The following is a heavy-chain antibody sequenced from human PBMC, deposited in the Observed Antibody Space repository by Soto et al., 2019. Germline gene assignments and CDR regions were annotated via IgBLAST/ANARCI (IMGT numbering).Heavy chain of an antibody. D-gene: IGHD3-9*01. CDR3: ARAMTGTLVARGFHV. J-gene: IGHJ3*01. V-gene: IGHV3-9*01. CDR2: ISWDGGKV. Sequence: GGSLRLSCAASGFSFDDFAMHWVRQGPGKGLEWVSGISWDGGKVAYGNSVEGRFTISRDNAKNSLYLQMSSLRPEDTALYFFARAMTGTLVARGFHVWGQGTMVTVSS. CDR1: GFSFDDFA.